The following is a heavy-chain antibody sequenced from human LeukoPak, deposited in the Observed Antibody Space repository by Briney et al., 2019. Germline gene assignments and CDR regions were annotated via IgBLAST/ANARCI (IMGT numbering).Heavy chain of an antibody. V-gene: IGHV1-2*02. Sequence: GASVKVSCKASGYSFTGYYMHWVRQAPGQGLEWMGWINPNSGGTNYAQKFQGRVTMTRDTSISTAYMELSRLRSDDTAVYYCARAIRTPGIAAAGGVDYWGQGTLVTVSS. J-gene: IGHJ4*02. D-gene: IGHD6-13*01. CDR2: INPNSGGT. CDR3: ARAIRTPGIAAAGGVDY. CDR1: GYSFTGYY.